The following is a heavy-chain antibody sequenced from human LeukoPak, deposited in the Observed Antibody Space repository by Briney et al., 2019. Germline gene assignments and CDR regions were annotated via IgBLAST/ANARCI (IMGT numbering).Heavy chain of an antibody. J-gene: IGHJ4*02. CDR1: GGSISSYY. CDR2: IYYSGST. CDR3: AGSYYGSGSYYLDY. Sequence: SETLSLTCTVSGGSISSYYWSWIRQPPGKGLGWIGYIYYSGSTNYNPSLKSRVTISVDTSKNQFSLKLSSVTAADTAVYYCAGSYYGSGSYYLDYWGQGTLATVSS. V-gene: IGHV4-59*08. D-gene: IGHD3-10*01.